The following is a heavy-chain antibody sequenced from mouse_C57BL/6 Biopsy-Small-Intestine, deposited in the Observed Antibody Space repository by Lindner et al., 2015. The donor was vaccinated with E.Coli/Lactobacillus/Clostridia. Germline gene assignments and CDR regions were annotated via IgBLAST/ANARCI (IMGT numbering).Heavy chain of an antibody. J-gene: IGHJ3*01. D-gene: IGHD2-13*01. CDR2: IDPANGNT. CDR1: GFNIKDDY. Sequence: VQLQESGAELVRPGASVKLSCTASGFNIKDDYMHWVKQRPEQGLEWIGRIDPANGNTKYAPKFQDKATITADTSSNTAYLQLSSLTSEDTAVYYCADYWFAYWGQGTLVTVSA. V-gene: IGHV14-3*01. CDR3: ADYWFAY.